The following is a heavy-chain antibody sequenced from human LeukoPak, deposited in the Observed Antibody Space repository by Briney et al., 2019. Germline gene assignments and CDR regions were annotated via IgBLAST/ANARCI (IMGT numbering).Heavy chain of an antibody. J-gene: IGHJ3*02. CDR2: ISGSGGST. Sequence: SGGSLRLSCAASGFTFSSYAMSWVRQAPGKGLEWVSAISGSGGSTYYADSVKGRFTISRDNSKNTLYLQMNSLRAEDTAVYYCAKDSGYSYGYSDAFDIWGQGTMVTVSS. D-gene: IGHD5-18*01. CDR3: AKDSGYSYGYSDAFDI. V-gene: IGHV3-23*01. CDR1: GFTFSSYA.